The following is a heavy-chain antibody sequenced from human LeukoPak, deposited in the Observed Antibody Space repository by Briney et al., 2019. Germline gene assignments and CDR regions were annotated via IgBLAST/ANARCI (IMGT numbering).Heavy chain of an antibody. CDR1: GGSISTYY. Sequence: ASETQSLTCTVSGGSISTYYWSWIRQPAGKDLEWIGHIYSSGSTNYNPSLKSRVTMSVDTSKNQLSLKLNSVTAADTAVYYCARGYGSGSNWFDPWGQGTLVIVSS. CDR2: IYSSGST. V-gene: IGHV4-4*07. J-gene: IGHJ5*02. CDR3: ARGYGSGSNWFDP. D-gene: IGHD3-10*01.